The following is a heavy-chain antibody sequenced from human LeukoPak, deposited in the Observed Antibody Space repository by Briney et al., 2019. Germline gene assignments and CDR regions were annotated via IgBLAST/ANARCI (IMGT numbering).Heavy chain of an antibody. Sequence: PSGTLSLTCTVSGGSISSYYWSWLRQPPGKGLEWIGYIYYSGSTNYNPSLKSRVTISVDTSKNQFSLKLSSVTAADTAVYYWARGHNWNPDYWGQGTLVTVSS. CDR3: ARGHNWNPDY. J-gene: IGHJ4*02. D-gene: IGHD1-20*01. CDR2: IYYSGST. CDR1: GGSISSYY. V-gene: IGHV4-59*01.